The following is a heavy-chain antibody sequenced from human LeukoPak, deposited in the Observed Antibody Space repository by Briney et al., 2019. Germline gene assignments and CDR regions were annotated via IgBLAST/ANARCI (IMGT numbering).Heavy chain of an antibody. J-gene: IGHJ6*02. Sequence: GGSLRLSCAAYGFTVHSNDMSWVRQAPGKGLEWVSVIFSGGSTYHADSVKGRFTISRDNSKNTLYLQMNSPRVDDTSVYYCARNRYYGLDVWGQGTTVTVSS. V-gene: IGHV3-66*02. CDR2: IFSGGST. CDR3: ARNRYYGLDV. CDR1: GFTVHSND.